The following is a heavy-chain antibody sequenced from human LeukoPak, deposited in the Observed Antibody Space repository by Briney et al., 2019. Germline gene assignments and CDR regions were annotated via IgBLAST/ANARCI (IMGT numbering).Heavy chain of an antibody. V-gene: IGHV3-30*02. CDR1: GFTFSSYG. D-gene: IGHD3-10*01. CDR2: IHYDGSNK. Sequence: GGSLRLSCAASGFTFSSYGMQWFRKAPGKRLDRVPFIHYDGSNKYYANSVKGRFTISRDNSKNTLYLHMHSLRAEDTAVYYCAKDPIRGVRPYYFSSWGQGTLVTFSS. J-gene: IGHJ4*02. CDR3: AKDPIRGVRPYYFSS.